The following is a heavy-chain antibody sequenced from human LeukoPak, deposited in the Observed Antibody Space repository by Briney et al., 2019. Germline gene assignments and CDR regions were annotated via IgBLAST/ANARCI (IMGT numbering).Heavy chain of an antibody. CDR1: GGSISSYY. CDR3: ARHIGARGTTGTDGPFDY. Sequence: SETLSLTCTVSGGSISSYYWSWIRQPPGKGLEGIGYIYYSGSTNYNPSLKGRVTISVDTSKNQFSLKLSSVTAADTAVYYCARHIGARGTTGTDGPFDYWGQGTLVTVSS. D-gene: IGHD1-1*01. CDR2: IYYSGST. V-gene: IGHV4-59*08. J-gene: IGHJ4*02.